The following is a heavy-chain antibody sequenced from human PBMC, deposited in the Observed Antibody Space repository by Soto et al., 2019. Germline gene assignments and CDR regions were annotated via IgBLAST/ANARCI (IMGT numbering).Heavy chain of an antibody. CDR2: LIHGGST. V-gene: IGHV4-34*12. D-gene: IGHD3-16*01. J-gene: IGHJ3*02. CDR3: ARSPSGYDYGRQTWREVGDSFDI. Sequence: SETLSLTCAIYGASLGGFHWTWLRQAPGKGLEWIGELIHGGSTNYNPSLKSRVSFSLDTSKNQFSLHLMSVTAADTAVYYCARSPSGYDYGRQTWREVGDSFDIWGRGTMVTVSS. CDR1: GASLGGFH.